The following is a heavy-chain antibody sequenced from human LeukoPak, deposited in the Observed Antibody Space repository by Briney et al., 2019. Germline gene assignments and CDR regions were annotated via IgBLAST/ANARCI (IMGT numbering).Heavy chain of an antibody. V-gene: IGHV1-8*01. D-gene: IGHD3-22*01. CDR2: MNPNSGNT. CDR3: ARSYDSSGFRPFDY. J-gene: IGHJ4*02. Sequence: ASVKVSCKASGYTFTSYDINWVRQATGQGLEWMGWMNPNSGNTGYAQKFQGRVTMTRNTSISTAYMGLSSLRSEDTAVYYCARSYDSSGFRPFDYWGQGTLVTVSS. CDR1: GYTFTSYD.